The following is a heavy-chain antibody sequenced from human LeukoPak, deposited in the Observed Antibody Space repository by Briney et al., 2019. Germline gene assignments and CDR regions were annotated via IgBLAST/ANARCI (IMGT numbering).Heavy chain of an antibody. CDR1: GGSFSGYY. V-gene: IGHV4-34*01. CDR3: ARGRPGGGVATIDDYEMTYYFDY. J-gene: IGHJ4*02. Sequence: SETLSLTCAVYGGSFSGYYWSWIRQPPGKGLEWIGEINHSGSTNYNPSLKSRVTISVDTSKNQFSLKLSSVTAADTAVYYCARGRPGGGVATIDDYEMTYYFDYWGQGTLVTVSS. CDR2: INHSGST. D-gene: IGHD5-12*01.